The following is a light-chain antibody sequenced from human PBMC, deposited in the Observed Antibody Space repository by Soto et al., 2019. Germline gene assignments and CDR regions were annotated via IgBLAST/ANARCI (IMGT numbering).Light chain of an antibody. CDR2: DAS. Sequence: EIVVTQSPGTLSLSSGERATLSCRASQSVSSSYLAWYQQKPGQAPRLLIYDASNRATGIPARFSGSGSGTDFTLTISSLEPEDFAVYYCQQRSNLITFGQGTRLEIK. V-gene: IGKV3D-20*02. J-gene: IGKJ5*01. CDR1: QSVSSSY. CDR3: QQRSNLIT.